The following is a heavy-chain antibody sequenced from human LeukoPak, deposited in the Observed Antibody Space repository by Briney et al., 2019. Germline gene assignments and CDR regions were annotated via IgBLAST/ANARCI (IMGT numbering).Heavy chain of an antibody. Sequence: GGSLRLSCAASGFTFSSYAMSWVRQAPGKGLEWVSAISGSGGSTYYADSVKGRFTISRDDSKNTLYLQMNSLRAEDTAVYYCASHLIAVAGTGFDYWGQGTLVTVSS. CDR2: ISGSGGST. J-gene: IGHJ4*02. CDR1: GFTFSSYA. D-gene: IGHD6-19*01. V-gene: IGHV3-23*01. CDR3: ASHLIAVAGTGFDY.